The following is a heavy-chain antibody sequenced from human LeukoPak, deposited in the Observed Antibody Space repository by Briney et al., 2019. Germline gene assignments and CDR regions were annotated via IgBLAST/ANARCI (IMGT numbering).Heavy chain of an antibody. D-gene: IGHD6-25*01. CDR2: IRTKTEGGTT. V-gene: IGHV3-15*01. CDR1: GFTFSSYG. J-gene: IGHJ4*02. Sequence: PGRSLRLSCAASGFTFSSYGMHWVRQAPGKGLEWVGRIRTKTEGGTTEYGAPAKGRFTISRDDSKNTLDLQMNSLKTEDTAVYYCTTDLGGPDYWGQGTLVTVSS. CDR3: TTDLGGPDY.